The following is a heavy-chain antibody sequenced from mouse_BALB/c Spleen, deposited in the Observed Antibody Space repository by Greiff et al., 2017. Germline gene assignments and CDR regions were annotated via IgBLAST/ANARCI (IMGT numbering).Heavy chain of an antibody. J-gene: IGHJ1*01. Sequence: EVMLVESGGGLVQPGGSMKLSCVASGFTFSNYWMNWVRQSPEKGLEWVAEIRLKSNNYATHYAESVKGRFTISRDDSKSSVYLQMNNLRAEDTGIYYCTRPGLRPYWDFDGWGAGTTVTVSS. V-gene: IGHV6-6*02. D-gene: IGHD2-4*01. CDR1: GFTFSNYW. CDR3: TRPGLRPYWDFDG. CDR2: IRLKSNNYAT.